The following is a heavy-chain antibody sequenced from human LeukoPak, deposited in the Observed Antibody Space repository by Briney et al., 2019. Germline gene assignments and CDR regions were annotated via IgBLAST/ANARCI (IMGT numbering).Heavy chain of an antibody. Sequence: GGSLRLSCAASGFTFNTYGMHWVRQAPGKGLEWVAVIYSDGGNKYYTDSVRGRFTISRDNSKNTLYLQMNSLRAEDTAVYYRARFGDEWEPFDHWGQGTVVTVAS. J-gene: IGHJ4*02. V-gene: IGHV3-30*12. CDR1: GFTFNTYG. D-gene: IGHD1-26*01. CDR2: IYSDGGNK. CDR3: ARFGDEWEPFDH.